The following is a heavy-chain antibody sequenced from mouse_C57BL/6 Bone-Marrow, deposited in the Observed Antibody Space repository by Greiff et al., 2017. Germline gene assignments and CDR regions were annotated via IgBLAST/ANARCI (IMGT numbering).Heavy chain of an antibody. CDR3: ARWRYGSSYWYFDV. CDR1: GYTFTSYW. CDR2: IDPNSGGT. V-gene: IGHV1-72*01. Sequence: QVQLQQPGAGLVKPGASVKLSCKASGYTFTSYWMHWVKQRPGRGLEWIGRIDPNSGGTKYNEKFKGKATLTVDKPSSTAYMQLSSLKSEDSAVYYCARWRYGSSYWYFDVWGTGTTVTVSA. J-gene: IGHJ1*03. D-gene: IGHD1-1*01.